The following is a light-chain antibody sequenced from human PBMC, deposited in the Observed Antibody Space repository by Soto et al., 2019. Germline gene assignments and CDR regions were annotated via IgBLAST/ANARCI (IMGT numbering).Light chain of an antibody. Sequence: SPGTLSLSPGERATLSCRASQSVSSSYLAWYQQKPGQAPRLLIYGASSRATGIPDRFSGSGSGTDFTLTISRLEPEDFAVYYCQQYGSSLITFGQGTRLEI. V-gene: IGKV3-20*01. CDR2: GAS. J-gene: IGKJ5*01. CDR1: QSVSSSY. CDR3: QQYGSSLIT.